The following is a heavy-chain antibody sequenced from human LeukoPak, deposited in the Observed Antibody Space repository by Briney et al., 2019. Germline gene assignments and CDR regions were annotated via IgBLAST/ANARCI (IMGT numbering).Heavy chain of an antibody. CDR2: ISASGGST. CDR3: AKRAGGYCSSTSCYSAFDY. Sequence: GGSLRLSCAASGFTFSSYAMTWVRQAPGKGLEWVSGISASGGSTYYADSVKGRFTISRDNFNNTLYLQMNSLRADDTAVYFCAKRAGGYCSSTSCYSAFDYWGQGTLVTVSS. J-gene: IGHJ4*02. D-gene: IGHD2-2*01. V-gene: IGHV3-23*01. CDR1: GFTFSSYA.